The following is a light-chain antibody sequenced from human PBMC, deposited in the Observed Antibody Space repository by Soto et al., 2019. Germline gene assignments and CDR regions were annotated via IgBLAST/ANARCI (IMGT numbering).Light chain of an antibody. Sequence: DLQMTQSPSTLSASVGDRVTITCRASQSISNWLAWYQQKPGKAPKILIYGASSLESGVPSRFSGSGSGTEFTLTISSLQPDDFATYYCQQYNSYSLFFGQGTKLEIK. CDR2: GAS. CDR3: QQYNSYSLF. V-gene: IGKV1-5*01. J-gene: IGKJ2*01. CDR1: QSISNW.